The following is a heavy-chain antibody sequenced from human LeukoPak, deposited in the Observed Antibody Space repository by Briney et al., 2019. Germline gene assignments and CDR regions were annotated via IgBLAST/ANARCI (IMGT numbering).Heavy chain of an antibody. CDR2: IYYSGST. Sequence: PSETLSLTCTVSGGSISSYYWSWIRQPPGKGLGWIGYIYYSGSTNYNPSLKSRVTISVDTSKNQFSLKLSSVTAADTAVYYCATLLSSSWSFDYWGQGTLVTVSS. J-gene: IGHJ4*02. CDR3: ATLLSSSWSFDY. CDR1: GGSISSYY. D-gene: IGHD6-13*01. V-gene: IGHV4-59*08.